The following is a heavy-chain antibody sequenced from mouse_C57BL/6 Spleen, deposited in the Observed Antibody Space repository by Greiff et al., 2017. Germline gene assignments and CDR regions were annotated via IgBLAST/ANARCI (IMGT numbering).Heavy chain of an antibody. J-gene: IGHJ3*01. D-gene: IGHD1-1*01. CDR3: ARSGYYYGSFAY. CDR2: IYPGDGDT. V-gene: IGHV1-82*01. CDR1: GYAFSSSW. Sequence: QVQLQQSGPELVKPGASVKISCKASGYAFSSSWMNWVKQRPGKGLEWIGRIYPGDGDTNYNGKFKGKATLTADKSSSTAYMQLSSLTSEDSAVYFCARSGYYYGSFAYWGQGTLVTVSA.